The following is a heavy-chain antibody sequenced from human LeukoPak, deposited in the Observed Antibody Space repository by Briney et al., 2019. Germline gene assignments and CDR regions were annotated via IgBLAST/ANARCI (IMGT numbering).Heavy chain of an antibody. J-gene: IGHJ4*02. D-gene: IGHD3-22*01. CDR2: ISSSSSYI. CDR1: GFTFSSYS. CDR3: ARDGTYYYDSSADTFDY. V-gene: IGHV3-21*01. Sequence: GGSLRLSCAASGFTFSSYSMTWVRQAPGKGLEWVSSISSSSSYIYYADSVKGRFTISRDNAKNSLYLQMNSLRAEDTAVYYCARDGTYYYDSSADTFDYWGQGTLVTVSS.